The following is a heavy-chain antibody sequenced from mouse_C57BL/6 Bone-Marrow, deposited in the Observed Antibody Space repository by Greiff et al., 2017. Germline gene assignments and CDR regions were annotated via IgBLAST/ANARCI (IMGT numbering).Heavy chain of an antibody. J-gene: IGHJ1*03. D-gene: IGHD2-4*01. CDR2: IDPENGDT. V-gene: IGHV14-4*01. CDR3: TTFDYTEYFDV. Sequence: VQLQQSGAELVRPGASVKLSCTASGFNIKDDYMHWVKQRPEQGLEWIGWIDPENGDTEYASKFQGKATITADTSSNTAYLQLSSLTSEDTAVYYCTTFDYTEYFDVWGTGTTVTVSS. CDR1: GFNIKDDY.